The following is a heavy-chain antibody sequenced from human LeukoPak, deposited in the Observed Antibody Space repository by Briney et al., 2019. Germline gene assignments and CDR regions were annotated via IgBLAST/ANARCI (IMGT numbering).Heavy chain of an antibody. Sequence: GGSLRLSCAASGFTFSSYAMHWVRQAPGKGLEWVAVISYDGSNKYYADSVKGRFTISRDNSKNTLYLQMNSLRAEDTAVYYCAREVEMATIRPDYWGQGTLVTVSS. CDR2: ISYDGSNK. D-gene: IGHD5-24*01. CDR3: AREVEMATIRPDY. V-gene: IGHV3-30-3*01. CDR1: GFTFSSYA. J-gene: IGHJ4*02.